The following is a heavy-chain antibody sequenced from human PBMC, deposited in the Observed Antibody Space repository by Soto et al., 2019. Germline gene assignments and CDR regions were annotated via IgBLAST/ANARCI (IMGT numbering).Heavy chain of an antibody. D-gene: IGHD7-27*01. CDR2: INQDGREK. Sequence: GGSLRLSCAASGFIFSSYWMNWVRQAPGKGLEWVASINQDGREKYYVDSVKGRFTISRDNAKNSLYLQVNSLRAEDTAVYYCARDGEAPGLYLDYWGRGTLVTVSS. J-gene: IGHJ4*02. CDR3: ARDGEAPGLYLDY. CDR1: GFIFSSYW. V-gene: IGHV3-7*01.